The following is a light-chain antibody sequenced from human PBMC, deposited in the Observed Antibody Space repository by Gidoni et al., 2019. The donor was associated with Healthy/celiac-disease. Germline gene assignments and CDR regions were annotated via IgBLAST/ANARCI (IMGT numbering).Light chain of an antibody. J-gene: IGKJ1*01. CDR3: QQYNSYWT. CDR1: QSISSW. CDR2: DAS. Sequence: DIQMTQSPSTLSASVGDRVTITCRARQSISSWLAWYQQKPGKAPKLLIYDASSLESGVPSRFSGSGSGTEFTLTISSLQPDDFATYYCQQYNSYWTVGQGTKVEIK. V-gene: IGKV1-5*01.